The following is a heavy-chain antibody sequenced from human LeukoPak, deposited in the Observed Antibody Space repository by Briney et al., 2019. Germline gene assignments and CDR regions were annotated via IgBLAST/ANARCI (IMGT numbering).Heavy chain of an antibody. V-gene: IGHV4-59*01. CDR3: ARVYSSSWPEVLDV. CDR2: IYYSGST. Sequence: IPSETLSLTCTVSGGSISSYYWSWIRQPPGKGLEWIGYIYYSGSTNYNPSLKSRVTISVDTSKNQFSLKLSSVTAADTAVYYCARVYSSSWPEVLDVWGKGTTVTVSS. J-gene: IGHJ6*04. D-gene: IGHD6-13*01. CDR1: GGSISSYY.